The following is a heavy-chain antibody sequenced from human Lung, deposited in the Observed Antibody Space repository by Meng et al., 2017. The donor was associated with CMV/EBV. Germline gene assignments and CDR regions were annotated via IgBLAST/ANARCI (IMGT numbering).Heavy chain of an antibody. V-gene: IGHV3-74*01. CDR3: AKTEYYYDSSGYWGVDY. D-gene: IGHD3-22*01. J-gene: IGHJ4*02. CDR1: GFTLSRYW. CDR2: INEYGSRT. Sequence: GESLKISCAASGFTLSRYWMHWVRQAPGKGLVWVSRINEYGSRTDYADSVKGRFTIFRDNAKNTLYLQMNSLRAEDTAVYYCAKTEYYYDSSGYWGVDYWGQGTLVTVSS.